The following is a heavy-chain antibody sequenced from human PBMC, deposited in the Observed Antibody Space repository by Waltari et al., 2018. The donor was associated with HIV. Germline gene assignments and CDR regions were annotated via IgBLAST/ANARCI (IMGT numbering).Heavy chain of an antibody. D-gene: IGHD3-10*01. CDR2: INPSTGAT. CDR1: GYTFTAYY. V-gene: IGHV1-2*06. J-gene: IGHJ4*02. Sequence: QVQLVQSGADVKKPGASVIVSCRASGYTFTAYYIHWVRQAPGQGLEWMGRINPSTGATDYAQKFQGAVTMTGDTSINTAYMQLSRLMSDHTAIYYCARGPRITMFQGVGTPFDSWGQGTLVIVSS. CDR3: ARGPRITMFQGVGTPFDS.